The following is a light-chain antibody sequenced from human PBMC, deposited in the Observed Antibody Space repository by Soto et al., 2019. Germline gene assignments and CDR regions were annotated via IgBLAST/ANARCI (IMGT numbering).Light chain of an antibody. Sequence: EIVLTQSPATLSLSPGERATLSCRASQSVSSYLAWYQQKPGQAPRLLIYDASNRATGIPARFSGSGSGTDFTLTISSLEPEDFAVYYCQQGTNWPPRITFGQGTRLEIK. V-gene: IGKV3-11*01. J-gene: IGKJ5*01. CDR3: QQGTNWPPRIT. CDR1: QSVSSY. CDR2: DAS.